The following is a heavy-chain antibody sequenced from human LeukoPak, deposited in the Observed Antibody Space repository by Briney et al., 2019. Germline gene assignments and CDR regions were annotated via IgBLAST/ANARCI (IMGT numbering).Heavy chain of an antibody. CDR3: ASPPVAVAGNSYYYGMDV. CDR2: IKQEGSDK. CDR1: GFTFSSYW. V-gene: IGHV3-7*01. D-gene: IGHD6-13*01. Sequence: RRSLTLSCAASGFTFSSYWMSWVSQAPGKGLEWVANIKQEGSDKYYVDSVKGRFTISRDNAKNSLYLQMNSLRAEDTAVYYCASPPVAVAGNSYYYGMDVWGKGTTVTVSS. J-gene: IGHJ6*04.